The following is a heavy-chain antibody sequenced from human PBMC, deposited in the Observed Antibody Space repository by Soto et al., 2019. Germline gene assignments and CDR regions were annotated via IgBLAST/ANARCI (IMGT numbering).Heavy chain of an antibody. CDR2: IYYSGSA. CDR1: NGPINSADYY. V-gene: IGHV4-30-4*01. D-gene: IGHD1-26*01. J-gene: IGHJ4*02. CDR3: SRSFRVGPTPASLDY. Sequence: SETLSLTCTVPNGPINSADYYWSWIRQAPGKGLEWIGYIYYSGSASYNPTLKGRVSISLDTSKNQFSLSLRSVTAADTAVYFCSRSFRVGPTPASLDYWGQGTLVTVSS.